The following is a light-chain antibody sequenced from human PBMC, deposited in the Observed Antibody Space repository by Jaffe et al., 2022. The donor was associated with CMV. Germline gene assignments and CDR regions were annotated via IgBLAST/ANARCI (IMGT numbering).Light chain of an antibody. Sequence: QSALTQPASVSGSPGQSITISCTGTSSDVGSYNFVSWYQQHPGKAPKLMIYDVSNRPSGVSNRFSGSKSGNTASLTISGLQPGDEADYYCNSYTSGSTLVFGSGTKLTVL. CDR3: NSYTSGSTLV. V-gene: IGLV2-14*03. J-gene: IGLJ1*01. CDR2: DVS. CDR1: SSDVGSYNF.